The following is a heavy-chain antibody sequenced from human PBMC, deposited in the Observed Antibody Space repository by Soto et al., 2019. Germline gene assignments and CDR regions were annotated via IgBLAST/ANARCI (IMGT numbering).Heavy chain of an antibody. V-gene: IGHV4-4*01. Sequence: ETLSLTCGVSGGTVASSHWWSWVRQSPSRGLEWIGNVYHTGDTNFNPSLQSRVTFSVDKSNNQFSLRLTSLTAADTAVYFCAREIVTAGGNNYFDPWGPGTLVTVSS. CDR3: AREIVTAGGNNYFDP. D-gene: IGHD2-21*02. CDR1: GGTVASSHW. J-gene: IGHJ5*02. CDR2: VYHTGDT.